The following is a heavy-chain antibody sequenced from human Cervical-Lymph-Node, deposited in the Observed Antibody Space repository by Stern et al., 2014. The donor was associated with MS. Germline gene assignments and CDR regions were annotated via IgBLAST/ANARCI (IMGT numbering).Heavy chain of an antibody. CDR1: GYTFTSYA. CDR2: INNNTGNP. CDR3: TPGIAVAGMTQFDY. Sequence: VQLVESGSELKKPGASVQVSCKASGYTFTSYAMNWVRQAPGQGLEWMGWINNNTGNPTYAQGFTGRFVFSLDTSVSTAYLQISSLKAEDTAVYYCTPGIAVAGMTQFDYWGQGTLVTVSS. J-gene: IGHJ4*02. V-gene: IGHV7-4-1*02. D-gene: IGHD6-19*01.